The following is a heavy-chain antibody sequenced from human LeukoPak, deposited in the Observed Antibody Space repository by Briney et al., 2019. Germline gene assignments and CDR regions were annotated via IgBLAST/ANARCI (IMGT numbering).Heavy chain of an antibody. CDR2: ISGSGGST. CDR1: GFTFSSYG. D-gene: IGHD1-26*01. J-gene: IGHJ4*02. CDR3: AKDQGEWELSRRYPQHPFAY. Sequence: GGSLRLSCAASGFTFSSYGMSWVRQAPGKGLEWVSAISGSGGSTYYADSVKGRFTISRDNSKNTLYLQMNSLRAEDTAVYYCAKDQGEWELSRRYPQHPFAYWGQGTLVTVSS. V-gene: IGHV3-23*01.